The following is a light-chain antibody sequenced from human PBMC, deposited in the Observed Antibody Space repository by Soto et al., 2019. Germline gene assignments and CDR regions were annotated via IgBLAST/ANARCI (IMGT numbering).Light chain of an antibody. V-gene: IGKV3-15*01. CDR1: LSLSGN. CDR3: QRYDNWPPAWT. Sequence: EIVLTKSPVTLSLSPGERPTLSCRASLSLSGNYLAWYQQMPGQAPRLLIYGASTSAAGVPVRFSGSGSGSEFTLTISILQSEAVAVYDCQRYDNWPPAWTFGQGTKVDI. J-gene: IGKJ1*01. CDR2: GAS.